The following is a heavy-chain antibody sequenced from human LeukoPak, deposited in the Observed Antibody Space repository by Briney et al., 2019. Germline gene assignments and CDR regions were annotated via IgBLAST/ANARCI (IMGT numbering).Heavy chain of an antibody. V-gene: IGHV4-34*01. CDR3: ARGPYSVLVIRPPGAFDI. CDR1: GGSFSGYY. Sequence: PSETLSLTCAVYGGSFSGYYWSWIRQPPRKGLEWIGEINHSGSTNYNPSLKSRVTISVDTSKNQFSLKLSSVTAADTAVYYCARGPYSVLVIRPPGAFDIWGQGTMVTVSS. J-gene: IGHJ3*02. CDR2: INHSGST. D-gene: IGHD1-1*01.